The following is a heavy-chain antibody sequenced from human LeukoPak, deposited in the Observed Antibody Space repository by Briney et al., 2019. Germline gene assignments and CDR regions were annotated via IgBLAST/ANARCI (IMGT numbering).Heavy chain of an antibody. CDR2: ISGGSDET. Sequence: GGSLRLSCAASGFAFSAYDMSWGRQAPGKGLEWVAVISGGSDETHYAESVKGRFTISRDNSKNTMYLQMNSLRDEDTAVYYCAKGGHFDSWGQGTLVTVSS. D-gene: IGHD3/OR15-3a*01. CDR3: AKGGHFDS. CDR1: GFAFSAYD. J-gene: IGHJ4*02. V-gene: IGHV3-23*01.